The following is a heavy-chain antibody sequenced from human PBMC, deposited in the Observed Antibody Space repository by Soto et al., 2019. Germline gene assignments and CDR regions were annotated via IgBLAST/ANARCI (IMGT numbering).Heavy chain of an antibody. D-gene: IGHD2-15*01. J-gene: IGHJ4*02. CDR3: ARDPSAGDSAGY. CDR1: GGTFSSYT. Sequence: QVQLVQSGAEVKKPGSSVKVSCKASGGTFSSYTISWVRQAPEQGLEWMGRIIPILGIANYAQKFQGRVTITADKSTSTAYMELSSLRSEDTAVYYCARDPSAGDSAGYWGQGTLVTVSS. CDR2: IIPILGIA. V-gene: IGHV1-69*08.